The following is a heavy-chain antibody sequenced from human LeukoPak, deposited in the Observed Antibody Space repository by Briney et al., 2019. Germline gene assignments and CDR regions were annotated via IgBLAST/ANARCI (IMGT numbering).Heavy chain of an antibody. J-gene: IGHJ5*02. CDR3: ASYYDFWSGYPRGGWFDP. CDR1: GYTFTKYY. D-gene: IGHD3-3*01. Sequence: ASVKVSCKASGYTFTKYYIHWVRQAPGQGLEWMGWINPNSGGTNYAQKFQGRVTMTRDTSISTAYMELSGLRSDDTAVYYCASYYDFWSGYPRGGWFDPWAREPWSPFPQ. CDR2: INPNSGGT. V-gene: IGHV1-2*02.